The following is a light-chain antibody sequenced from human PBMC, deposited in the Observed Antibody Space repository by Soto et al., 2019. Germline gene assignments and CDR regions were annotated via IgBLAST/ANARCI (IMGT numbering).Light chain of an antibody. J-gene: IGLJ3*02. CDR3: SSYGSSNTVV. CDR1: SSDIGGYNS. Sequence: QSALTQPASVSGSPGQSITISCTGTSSDIGGYNSVSWYQQHPGKVPKVLIYDVTNRPSGISNRFSGSKSGNTASLTISGLQAEDEADYYCSSYGSSNTVVFGGGTKLTVL. V-gene: IGLV2-14*01. CDR2: DVT.